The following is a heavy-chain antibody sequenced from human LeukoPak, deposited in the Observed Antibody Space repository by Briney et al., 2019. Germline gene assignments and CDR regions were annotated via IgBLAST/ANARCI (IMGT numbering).Heavy chain of an antibody. D-gene: IGHD3-22*01. CDR1: GYSITSGFH. Sequence: PSETLSLTCTVSGYSITSGFHWGWIRQPPGKGLEWIGSIYHSGSTYYSPSLRSRVTISVDTSKNQFSLNLSSVTAADTAVYYCAREDYYDSSGYYLDSWGQGTLVTASS. CDR3: AREDYYDSSGYYLDS. V-gene: IGHV4-38-2*02. J-gene: IGHJ4*02. CDR2: IYHSGST.